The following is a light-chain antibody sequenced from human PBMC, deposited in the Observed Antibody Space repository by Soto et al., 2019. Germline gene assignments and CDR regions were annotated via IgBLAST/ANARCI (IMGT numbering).Light chain of an antibody. CDR2: GAS. V-gene: IGKV1-17*03. CDR3: LHMRT. J-gene: IGKJ1*01. Sequence: DIQMTQSPSAMSASLGDRVTITCRASQGISNSLAWFQQKPGKVPKRLIYGASTLQGGAPSRFSGSASGAAFTLTISSLQPEDFATYYCLHMRTFGQGTKVDIK. CDR1: QGISNS.